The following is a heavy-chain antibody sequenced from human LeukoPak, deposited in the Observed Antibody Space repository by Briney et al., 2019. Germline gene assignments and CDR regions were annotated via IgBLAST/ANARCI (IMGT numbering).Heavy chain of an antibody. V-gene: IGHV7-4-1*02. CDR3: ATDSYDILTGYPYRFDY. CDR1: GYTFTSYA. CDR2: INTNTGNP. J-gene: IGHJ4*02. Sequence: ASVKVSCKASGYTFTSYAMNWVRQAPGQGLEWMGWINTNTGNPTYAQGFTGRFVFSLDTSVSTAYLQISSLKAEDTAVYYCATDSYDILTGYPYRFDYWGQGTLVTVSS. D-gene: IGHD3-9*01.